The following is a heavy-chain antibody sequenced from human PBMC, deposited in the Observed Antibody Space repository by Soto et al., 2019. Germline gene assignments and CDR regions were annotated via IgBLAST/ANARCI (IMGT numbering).Heavy chain of an antibody. CDR3: AREASAVVSLDY. CDR1: GYIFTAYS. V-gene: IGHV1-2*02. CDR2: INPNSGDT. Sequence: ASVKVSCKASGYIFTAYSMHWVRQAPGQGLEWLGWINPNSGDTIYAQKFQDRVTMTCNTSVSTAYLELSSLSSDDTALYYCAREASAVVSLDYWGQGTLVTVSS. D-gene: IGHD2-15*01. J-gene: IGHJ4*02.